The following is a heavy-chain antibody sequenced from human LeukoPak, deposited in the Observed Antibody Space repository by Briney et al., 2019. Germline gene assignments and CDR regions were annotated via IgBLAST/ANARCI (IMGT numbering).Heavy chain of an antibody. CDR1: GGSISSGGYY. CDR3: ARYDSNYEAFDY. D-gene: IGHD4-11*01. J-gene: IGHJ4*02. V-gene: IGHV4-31*03. CDR2: IYYSGST. Sequence: SQTLSLTCTVSGGSISSGGYYWSWIRQHPGKGLEWIGYIYYSGSTYYNPSLKSRVTISVNTSKNQFSLKLSSVTAADTAVYYCARYDSNYEAFDYWGQGTLVTVSS.